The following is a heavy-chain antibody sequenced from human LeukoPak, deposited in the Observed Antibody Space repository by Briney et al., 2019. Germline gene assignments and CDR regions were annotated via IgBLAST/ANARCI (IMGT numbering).Heavy chain of an antibody. CDR1: GGSISSYY. Sequence: PSETLSLTCTVSGGSISSYYWSWIRQSPGKGLEWIGYIYYSGSTNYNPSLKSRVTISVDMSKNQFSLKLSSVTAADTAVYYCAREAEDSYYYYGMDVWGQGTTVTVSS. CDR2: IYYSGST. V-gene: IGHV4-59*01. J-gene: IGHJ6*02. CDR3: AREAEDSYYYYGMDV.